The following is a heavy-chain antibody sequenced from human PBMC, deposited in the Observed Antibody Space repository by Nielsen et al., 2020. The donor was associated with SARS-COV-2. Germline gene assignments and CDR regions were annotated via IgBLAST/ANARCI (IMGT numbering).Heavy chain of an antibody. D-gene: IGHD5-12*01. CDR3: ARSATNLIYWYFDL. J-gene: IGHJ2*01. V-gene: IGHV1-69*02. CDR1: GGTFSTHS. Sequence: SVKVSCKASGGTFSTHSISWVRQAPGQGPEWMGRIIPMVDIRDYAQSFQGRVTITADKSMSTAYMELSSLSSEDTALYYCARSATNLIYWYFDLWGRGTLVTVSS. CDR2: IIPMVDIR.